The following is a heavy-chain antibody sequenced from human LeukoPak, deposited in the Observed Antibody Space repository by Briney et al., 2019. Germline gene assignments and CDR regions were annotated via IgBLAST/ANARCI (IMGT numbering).Heavy chain of an antibody. CDR3: AGDSADYGYFHR. Sequence: SETLSLTCTVSGGYISGYSWSWIRQPPGKGLEWLASIYYNGSTNYNPSLRSRVTISLDTSKNHFSLTVTSVTAADTAVYYCAGDSADYGYFHRWGQGTLVAVSS. J-gene: IGHJ1*01. CDR2: IYYNGST. D-gene: IGHD4-17*01. V-gene: IGHV4-59*01. CDR1: GGYISGYS.